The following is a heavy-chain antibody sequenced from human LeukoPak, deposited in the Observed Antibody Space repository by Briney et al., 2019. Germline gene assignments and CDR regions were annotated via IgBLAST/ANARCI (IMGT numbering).Heavy chain of an antibody. V-gene: IGHV3-30*02. Sequence: GGSLRLSCAASGFTFSSYGMHWVRQAPGKGLEWVAFIRYDGSNKYYADSVKGRFTISRDNSKNTLYLQMNSLRAEDTAVYYCAKCGYSYGSSIYWFDPWGQGTLVTVSS. CDR2: IRYDGSNK. CDR3: AKCGYSYGSSIYWFDP. J-gene: IGHJ5*02. D-gene: IGHD5-18*01. CDR1: GFTFSSYG.